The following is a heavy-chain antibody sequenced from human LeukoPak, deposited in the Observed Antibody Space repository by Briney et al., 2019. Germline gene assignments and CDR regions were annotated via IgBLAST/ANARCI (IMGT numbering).Heavy chain of an antibody. CDR1: GFIFDAYG. V-gene: IGHV3-48*03. J-gene: IGHJ5*02. CDR3: ARGASDWLVL. CDR2: ISSSGSTI. Sequence: GGSLRLSCAVSGFIFDAYGMSWVRQTAGKGLEWVSYISSSGSTIYYADSVKGRFTISRDNAKNSLYLQMNSLRAEDTAVYYCARGASDWLVLWGQGTLVTVSS.